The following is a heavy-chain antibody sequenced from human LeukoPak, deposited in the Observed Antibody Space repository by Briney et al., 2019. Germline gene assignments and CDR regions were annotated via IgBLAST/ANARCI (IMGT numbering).Heavy chain of an antibody. CDR2: ISYDGSNK. CDR1: GFTFSSYG. Sequence: GRSLRLSCAASGFTFSSYGMHWVRQAPGKGLEWVAVISYDGSNKYYADSVKGRFTISRDSSKNTLYLQMNSLRAEDTAVYYCAKDLSNSSGWPKLDYWGQGTLVTVSS. D-gene: IGHD6-19*01. V-gene: IGHV3-30*18. CDR3: AKDLSNSSGWPKLDY. J-gene: IGHJ4*02.